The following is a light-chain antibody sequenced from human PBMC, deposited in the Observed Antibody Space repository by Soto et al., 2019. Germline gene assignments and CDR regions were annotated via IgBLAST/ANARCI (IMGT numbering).Light chain of an antibody. CDR1: QTIDRY. V-gene: IGKV1-39*01. CDR3: QHSYNLPFK. J-gene: IGKJ3*01. CDR2: AAS. Sequence: QITQRTTVLSASVAVSLTITCRASQTIDRYLNWFQQKSGQAPKLLMNAASTLRSGVPSRFSASGSGTDFTLTIGSLQPEDYPTYSCQHSYNLPFKFGPGTKVDI.